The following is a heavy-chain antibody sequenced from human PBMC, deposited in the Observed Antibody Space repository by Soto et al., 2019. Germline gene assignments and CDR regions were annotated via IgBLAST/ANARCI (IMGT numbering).Heavy chain of an antibody. D-gene: IGHD6-6*01. CDR3: AREGDLWRYSSSSCFDY. V-gene: IGHV1-3*01. CDR2: INAGNGNT. J-gene: IGHJ4*02. Sequence: QVQLVQSGAEVKKPGASVKVSCKASGYTFTSYAMHWVRPAPGQRLEWMGWINAGNGNTKYSQKFQGRVTITRDTSASTAYMELSSLRSEDTAVYYCAREGDLWRYSSSSCFDYWGQGTLVTVSS. CDR1: GYTFTSYA.